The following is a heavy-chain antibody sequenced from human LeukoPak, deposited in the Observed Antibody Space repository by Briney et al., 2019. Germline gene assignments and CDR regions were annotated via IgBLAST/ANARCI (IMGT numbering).Heavy chain of an antibody. Sequence: GGSLRLSCAASGFTFSSYAMSWVRQAPGKGLEWVSGISGSGGTTYFTVSVKGRFTISRDNSKNTLYLQMNSLRAEDTAVYYCAKDGGWYHAFDIWGQGTMVTVSS. CDR1: GFTFSSYA. CDR2: ISGSGGTT. J-gene: IGHJ3*02. D-gene: IGHD6-19*01. V-gene: IGHV3-23*01. CDR3: AKDGGWYHAFDI.